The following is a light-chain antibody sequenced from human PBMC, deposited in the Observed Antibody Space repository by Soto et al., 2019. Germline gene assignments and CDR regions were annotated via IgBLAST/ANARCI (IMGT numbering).Light chain of an antibody. CDR3: HQYGSLPPWT. CDR1: QSVSSNY. Sequence: EIVLTQSPGTLSLSPGERATLSCRASQSVSSNYLAWYQQKPGQAPRFLIYGASSRASGIPDRFSGSWSGTDFSLTISRLEPEDFAVYYCHQYGSLPPWTFGQGTKVEIK. J-gene: IGKJ1*01. CDR2: GAS. V-gene: IGKV3-20*01.